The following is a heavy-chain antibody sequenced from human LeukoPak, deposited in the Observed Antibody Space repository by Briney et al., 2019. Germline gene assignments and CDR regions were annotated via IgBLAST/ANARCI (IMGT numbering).Heavy chain of an antibody. Sequence: XGSLRLSCAASGFTFSSYWMSWVRQAPGKGLEWVANIKQDGSEKYYVDSVKGRFTISRDNAKNSLYLQMNSLRAEDTAVYYCAELGITMIGGVWGKGTTVTISS. J-gene: IGHJ6*04. V-gene: IGHV3-7*01. D-gene: IGHD3-10*02. CDR2: IKQDGSEK. CDR3: AELGITMIGGV. CDR1: GFTFSSYW.